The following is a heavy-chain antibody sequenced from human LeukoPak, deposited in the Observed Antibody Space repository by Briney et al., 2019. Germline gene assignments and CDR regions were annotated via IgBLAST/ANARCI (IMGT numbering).Heavy chain of an antibody. V-gene: IGHV1-2*02. CDR3: ARPLGSQGSYPLYNY. D-gene: IGHD3-16*01. CDR1: GYTFTGYY. CDR2: INPNSGGT. Sequence: ASVKVSCKASGYTFTGYYMHWVRQAPGQGLEWMGWINPNSGGTNYAQKFQGRVTMTRDTSISTAYMELSRLRSDDTAVYYCARPLGSQGSYPLYNYWGQGPLVTVSS. J-gene: IGHJ4*02.